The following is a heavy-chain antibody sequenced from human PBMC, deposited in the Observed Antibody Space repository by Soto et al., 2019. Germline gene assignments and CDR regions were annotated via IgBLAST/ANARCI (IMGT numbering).Heavy chain of an antibody. Sequence: PSETLSLTCIVSGGSIRSYYWSWIRQPPGKGLEWIGFIYHSGSTNYNPSLKSRVTISVDRSKNQFSLKLSSVTAADTAVYYCARSTRTVATFDYWGQGTLVTVSS. J-gene: IGHJ4*02. CDR2: IYHSGST. CDR3: ARSTRTVATFDY. V-gene: IGHV4-59*12. CDR1: GGSIRSYY. D-gene: IGHD4-17*01.